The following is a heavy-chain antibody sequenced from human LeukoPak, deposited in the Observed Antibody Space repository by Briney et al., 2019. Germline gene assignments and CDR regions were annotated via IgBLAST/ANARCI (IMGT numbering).Heavy chain of an antibody. J-gene: IGHJ3*02. D-gene: IGHD4-17*01. CDR1: GGSISSYY. CDR3: ARVGGDYSDAFDI. CDR2: IYYSGST. Sequence: SEALSLTCTVSGGSISSYYWSWIRQPPGKGLEWIGYIYYSGSTNYNPSLKSRVTISVDTSKNQFSLKLSSVTAADTAVYYCARVGGDYSDAFDIWGQGTMVTVSS. V-gene: IGHV4-59*01.